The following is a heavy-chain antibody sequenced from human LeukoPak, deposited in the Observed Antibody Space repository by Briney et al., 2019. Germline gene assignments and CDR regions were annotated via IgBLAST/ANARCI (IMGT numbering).Heavy chain of an antibody. CDR1: GFTFDDYA. CDR3: AKEGTSHPGYGMDV. Sequence: PGRSLRLSCAASGFTFDDYAMHWVRQAPGKGLEWVSGISWNSGSIGYADSVKGRFTISRDNAKNSLYLQMNSLRAEDTALYYCAKEGTSHPGYGMDVWGQGATVTVSS. V-gene: IGHV3-9*01. J-gene: IGHJ6*02. D-gene: IGHD2-2*01. CDR2: ISWNSGSI.